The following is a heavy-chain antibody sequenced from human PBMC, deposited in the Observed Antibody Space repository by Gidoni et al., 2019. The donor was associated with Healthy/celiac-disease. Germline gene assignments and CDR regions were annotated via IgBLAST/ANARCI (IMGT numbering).Heavy chain of an antibody. D-gene: IGHD6-6*01. V-gene: IGHV1-69*01. CDR2: IIPIFGTA. Sequence: PGQGLEWMGGIIPIFGTANDAQKFQGRVTITADESTSTAYMELSSRRSEDTAVYYCARGSPVPYYYYYYMDVWGKGTTVTVSS. CDR3: ARGSPVPYYYYYYMDV. J-gene: IGHJ6*03.